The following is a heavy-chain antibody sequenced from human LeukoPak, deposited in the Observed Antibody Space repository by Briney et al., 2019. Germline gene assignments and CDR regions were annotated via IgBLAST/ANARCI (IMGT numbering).Heavy chain of an antibody. CDR3: ARGNLWFGELVY. CDR1: GFSFSRYN. CDR2: ISSSPSYI. D-gene: IGHD3-10*01. Sequence: GGSLRLSCAASGFSFSRYNMNWVRQAPGKGLEWVSSISSSPSYIYYADSVKGRFTISRDDAKNSLYLQMNSLRAEDTAVYYCARGNLWFGELVYWGQGTLVTVSS. V-gene: IGHV3-21*01. J-gene: IGHJ4*02.